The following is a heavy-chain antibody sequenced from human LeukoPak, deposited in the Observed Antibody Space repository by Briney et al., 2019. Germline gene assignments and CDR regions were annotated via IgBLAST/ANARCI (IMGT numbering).Heavy chain of an antibody. CDR2: ISYDGSNK. CDR1: GFTFSSYA. V-gene: IGHV3-30-3*01. Sequence: PGGSLRLSCAASGFTFSSYAMHWVRQAPGKGLEWVAVISYDGSNKYYADSVKGRFTISRDNAKNSLYLQMNSLRAEDTAVYYCARVTRGIAVAGPLGYWGQGTLVTVSS. D-gene: IGHD6-19*01. CDR3: ARVTRGIAVAGPLGY. J-gene: IGHJ4*02.